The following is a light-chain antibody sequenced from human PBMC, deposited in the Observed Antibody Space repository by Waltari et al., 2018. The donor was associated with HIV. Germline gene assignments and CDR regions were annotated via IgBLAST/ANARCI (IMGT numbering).Light chain of an antibody. CDR3: HQYFSDPFT. CDR2: GGY. J-gene: IGKJ4*01. Sequence: DIQITQFPSSLSASVGDRVSITCRATQDIGNSVSWYQQRTGKVPKLLVYGGYIRHRGVASRFTGSGSGTEYTLTISSLQPEDFATYYCHQYFSDPFTFGGGTKVEI. V-gene: IGKV1-NL1*01. CDR1: QDIGNS.